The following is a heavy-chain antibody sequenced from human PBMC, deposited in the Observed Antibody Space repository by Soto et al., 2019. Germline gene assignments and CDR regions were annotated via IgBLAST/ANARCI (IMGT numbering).Heavy chain of an antibody. D-gene: IGHD3-16*01. CDR1: GFTFSSYS. CDR3: ASFWGRKSSRSEQKTYYFDY. CDR2: ISSSSSYI. V-gene: IGHV3-21*01. Sequence: GGSLRLSCAASGFTFSSYSMNWVRQAPGKGLEWVSSISSSSSYIYYADSVKGRFTISRDNAKNSLYLQMNSLEAEDTAVYYCASFWGRKSSRSEQKTYYFDYWGQGTLVTVSS. J-gene: IGHJ4*02.